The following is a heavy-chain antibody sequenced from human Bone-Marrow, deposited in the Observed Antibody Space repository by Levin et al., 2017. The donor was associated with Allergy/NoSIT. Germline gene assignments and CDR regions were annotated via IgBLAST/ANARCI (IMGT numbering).Heavy chain of an antibody. V-gene: IGHV1-2*02. CDR2: FNPDSGGT. D-gene: IGHD5-12*01. Sequence: ASVKVSCKASGYIFTDYYIHWVRQAPGQGLEWMGRFNPDSGGTTFAQKFQGRVTMTGETSIKTAYMELSRLTSDDTAVYYCTRDLVGYDPFAYWGQGTLVTVSS. CDR3: TRDLVGYDPFAY. J-gene: IGHJ4*02. CDR1: GYIFTDYY.